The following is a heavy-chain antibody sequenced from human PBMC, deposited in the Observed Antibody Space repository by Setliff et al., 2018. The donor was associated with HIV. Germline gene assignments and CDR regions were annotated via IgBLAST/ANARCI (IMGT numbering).Heavy chain of an antibody. D-gene: IGHD5-12*01. CDR3: ARQPRWLQFPRYFDY. CDR1: GGSFSAYY. J-gene: IGHJ4*02. V-gene: IGHV4-34*01. Sequence: LSLTCAVYGGSFSAYYWSWIRQPPGKGLEWIGEINHSGSTNYNSSLKSRVTISVDTSKNQFSLKLSSVTAADTAVYYCARQPRWLQFPRYFDYWGQGTLVTVSS. CDR2: INHSGST.